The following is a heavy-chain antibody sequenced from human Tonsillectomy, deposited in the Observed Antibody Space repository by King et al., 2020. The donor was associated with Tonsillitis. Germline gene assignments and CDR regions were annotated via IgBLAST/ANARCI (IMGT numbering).Heavy chain of an antibody. CDR3: AKDGHNSGYYYSYYYMDV. CDR2: ISYDGSTT. V-gene: IGHV3-30*18. D-gene: IGHD6-19*01. Sequence: VQLVESGGGVVQPGRPLRLSCAASGFNFSTYGMHWVRQAPGKGLEWVAVISYDGSTTYYADSVKGRFTISRDNSRNTLCLQMNSLRAEDTAVYYCAKDGHNSGYYYSYYYMDVWGKGTTVTVSS. CDR1: GFNFSTYG. J-gene: IGHJ6*03.